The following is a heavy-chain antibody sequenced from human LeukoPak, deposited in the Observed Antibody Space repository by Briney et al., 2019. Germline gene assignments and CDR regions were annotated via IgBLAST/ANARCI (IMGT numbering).Heavy chain of an antibody. J-gene: IGHJ4*02. CDR2: ISSSSSYI. D-gene: IGHD5-12*01. V-gene: IGHV3-21*01. CDR3: ARTKLRGYSGYDSW. CDR1: GFTFSSYS. Sequence: GGSLRLSCAASGFTFSSYSMNWVRQAPGKGLEWVSSISSSSSYIYYADSVKGRFTISRDNAKNSLYLQMNSLRAEDTAVYYCARTKLRGYSGYDSWGGQGTLVTVSS.